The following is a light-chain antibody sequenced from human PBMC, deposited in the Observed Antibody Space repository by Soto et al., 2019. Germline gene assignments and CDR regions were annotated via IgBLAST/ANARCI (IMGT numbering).Light chain of an antibody. CDR3: QQYDSYSYT. Sequence: DIQMTQSPSTLSASVGDRVTITCRASQRISNWLAWYQQKPGIAPKLLISGASSLESGVPSRFSGSGSGTEFTLTISSLQPDDFATYYCQQYDSYSYTFGQGTKLEIK. V-gene: IGKV1-5*01. CDR1: QRISNW. J-gene: IGKJ2*01. CDR2: GAS.